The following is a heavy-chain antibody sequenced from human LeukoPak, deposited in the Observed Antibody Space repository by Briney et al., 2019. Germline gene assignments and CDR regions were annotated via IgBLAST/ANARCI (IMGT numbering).Heavy chain of an antibody. CDR1: GYTFTIYD. J-gene: IGHJ4*02. CDR3: ARSQTYYYDSSGPGFDY. CDR2: MSPNSGDT. Sequence: ASVKVSCKASGYTFTIYDINWVRHATGQGLEWMGWMSPNSGDTGYAQKFQGRVTMTRDTSISTAFMELTSLRSEDTAVYYCARSQTYYYDSSGPGFDYWGQGTLVTVSS. D-gene: IGHD3-22*01. V-gene: IGHV1-8*01.